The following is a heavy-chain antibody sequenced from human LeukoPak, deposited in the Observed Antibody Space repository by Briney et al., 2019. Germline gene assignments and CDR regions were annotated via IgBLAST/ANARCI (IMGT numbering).Heavy chain of an antibody. CDR1: GFTFDDYA. Sequence: GGSLRLSCAASGFTFDDYAMHWVRQTPGKGLEWVSGISWDSGFITYADSVKGRFTISRDNARNSLYLQMNSLRAEDTALYYCASALYFDYWGQGTLVTVSS. V-gene: IGHV3-9*01. CDR3: ASALYFDY. J-gene: IGHJ4*02. CDR2: ISWDSGFI.